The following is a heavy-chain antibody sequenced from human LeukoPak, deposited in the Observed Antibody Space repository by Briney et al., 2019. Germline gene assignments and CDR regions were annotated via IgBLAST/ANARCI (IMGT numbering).Heavy chain of an antibody. CDR2: IWYDGSNK. CDR1: GFTFRSYG. Sequence: QPGGSLRLSCAASGFTFRSYGMNWVRQAPGKGLEWVAGIWYDGSNKYYADSVKVRFTISRDNSKNTLYLQMNSLRAEDTAVYYCARGEPDIVVVVAATPVANFDYWGQGTLVTVSS. D-gene: IGHD2-15*01. V-gene: IGHV3-33*01. CDR3: ARGEPDIVVVVAATPVANFDY. J-gene: IGHJ4*02.